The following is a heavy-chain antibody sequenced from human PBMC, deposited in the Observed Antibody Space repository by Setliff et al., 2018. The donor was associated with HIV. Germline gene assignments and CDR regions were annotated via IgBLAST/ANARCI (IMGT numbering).Heavy chain of an antibody. D-gene: IGHD1-1*01. V-gene: IGHV4-59*11. CDR2: LYDDEST. Sequence: SETLSLTCTVSGVSMRGHYWTWTRQPPGKGLEWIGVLYDDESTSYNPSLKSRVTISADMSKNHFSLKLDSVTAADTAMYYCAKYDPVRGFSWGRGTMVTVSS. CDR1: GVSMRGHY. CDR3: AKYDPVRGFS. J-gene: IGHJ4*02.